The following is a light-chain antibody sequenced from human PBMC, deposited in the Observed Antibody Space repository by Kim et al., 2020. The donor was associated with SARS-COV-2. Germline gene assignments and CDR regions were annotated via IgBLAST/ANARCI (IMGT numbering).Light chain of an antibody. CDR3: QQYKDWPPAHT. CDR1: QSVSFN. J-gene: IGKJ2*01. CDR2: GAS. V-gene: IGKV3-15*01. Sequence: ELVMTQSPATLSVSPVERATLSCRASQSVSFNLAWYQQKPGQAPRLLIYGASTRATGIPVRFSGSGSGTEFTLTISSLQSEDFAVYYCQQYKDWPPAHTFGQGTKLEI.